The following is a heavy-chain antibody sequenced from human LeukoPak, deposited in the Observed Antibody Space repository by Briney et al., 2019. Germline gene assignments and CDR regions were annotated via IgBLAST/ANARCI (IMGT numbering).Heavy chain of an antibody. CDR2: IYDNGNT. J-gene: IGHJ4*02. V-gene: IGHV4-59*08. CDR1: GVSITGYY. D-gene: IGHD6-19*01. CDR3: ARQGGSGRTWLAIFDF. Sequence: PSETLSLTCTVSGVSITGYYWSWIRQPPGKGLEWIGYIYDNGNTDYNPSLKSRVTISVDTSKNQFSLRLTSVTAADTAVYFCARQGGSGRTWLAIFDFWGQGTLATVSS.